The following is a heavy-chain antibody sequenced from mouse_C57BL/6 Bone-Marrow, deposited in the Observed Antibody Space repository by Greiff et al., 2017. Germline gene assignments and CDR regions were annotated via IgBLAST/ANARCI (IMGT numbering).Heavy chain of an antibody. Sequence: EVKVVESGGGLVKPGGSLKLSCAASGFTFSSYAMSWVRQTPEKRLEWVATISDGGSYTYYPDNVKGRFTISRDNAKNNLYLQMSHLKSEDTAMYYCARDDGYSPRFAYWGQGTLVTVSA. J-gene: IGHJ3*01. CDR2: ISDGGSYT. CDR3: ARDDGYSPRFAY. V-gene: IGHV5-4*01. D-gene: IGHD2-3*01. CDR1: GFTFSSYA.